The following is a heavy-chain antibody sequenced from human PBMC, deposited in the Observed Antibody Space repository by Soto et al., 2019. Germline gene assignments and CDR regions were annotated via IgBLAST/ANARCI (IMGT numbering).Heavy chain of an antibody. Sequence: SETLSLTCSVSSDSMNSGSYHWSWIRQPPGKGLEWIGFINYSGTTNYSPSLKSRVTISVDTSKNQFSLKLSSVTAADTAVYYCARVGWGGDSWGQGTLVTVSS. V-gene: IGHV4-61*01. CDR2: INYSGTT. J-gene: IGHJ4*02. D-gene: IGHD7-27*01. CDR1: SDSMNSGSYH. CDR3: ARVGWGGDS.